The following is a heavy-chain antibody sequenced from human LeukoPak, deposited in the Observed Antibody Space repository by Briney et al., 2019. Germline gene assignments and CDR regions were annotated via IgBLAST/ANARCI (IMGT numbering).Heavy chain of an antibody. D-gene: IGHD2-2*01. Sequence: ASVKVSCKASGYSFTGYYMHWVRQAPGQGLEWMGWVNPYSGGTNYAQKFQGRVTMTRDTSISTAYMELSRLRSDDTAVYYCVRDRTKYCSSTSCPLDYWGQGTLVTVSS. V-gene: IGHV1-2*02. J-gene: IGHJ4*02. CDR2: VNPYSGGT. CDR3: VRDRTKYCSSTSCPLDY. CDR1: GYSFTGYY.